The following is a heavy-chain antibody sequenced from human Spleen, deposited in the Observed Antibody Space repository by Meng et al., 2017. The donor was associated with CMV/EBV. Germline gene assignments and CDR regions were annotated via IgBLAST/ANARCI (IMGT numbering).Heavy chain of an antibody. J-gene: IGHJ6*02. D-gene: IGHD2-2*01. CDR2: IKQDGSEK. CDR3: ARDIVVVPAAPGSYYYYGMDV. Sequence: GESLKISCAASGFTFSSYWMSWVRQAPGKGLEWVANIKQDGSEKYYVDSVKGRFTISRDNAKNSLYLQMNSLRAEDTAVYCCARDIVVVPAAPGSYYYYGMDVWGQGTTVTVSS. CDR1: GFTFSSYW. V-gene: IGHV3-7*01.